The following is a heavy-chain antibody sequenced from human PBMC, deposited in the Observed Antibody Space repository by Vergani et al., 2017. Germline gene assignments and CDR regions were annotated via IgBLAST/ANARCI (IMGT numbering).Heavy chain of an antibody. CDR3: ARGTKDIVVVPAARFVPGWFDP. CDR1: GGSFSGYY. J-gene: IGHJ5*02. D-gene: IGHD2-2*01. Sequence: QVQLQQWGAGLLKPSETLSLTCAVYGGSFSGYYWSWIRQPPGKGLEWIGEINHSGSTNYNPSLKSRVTISVATAKNQFSLKLSSVNAADTAVYYCARGTKDIVVVPAARFVPGWFDPWGQGTLVTVSS. V-gene: IGHV4-34*01. CDR2: INHSGST.